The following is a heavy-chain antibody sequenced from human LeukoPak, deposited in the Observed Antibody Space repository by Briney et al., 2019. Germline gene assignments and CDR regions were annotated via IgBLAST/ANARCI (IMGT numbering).Heavy chain of an antibody. CDR1: GASMSSYY. D-gene: IGHD5-24*01. CDR3: ARHRDGYHFDY. V-gene: IGHV4-59*08. J-gene: IGHJ4*02. Sequence: SETLSLTCTDSGASMSSYYWTWIRQPPGKGLEWIGYIYSSGSTNSNPSLKSRVTISVDTSKNQFSLNLSSVTAADTAVYYCARHRDGYHFDYWGQGTLVTVSS. CDR2: IYSSGST.